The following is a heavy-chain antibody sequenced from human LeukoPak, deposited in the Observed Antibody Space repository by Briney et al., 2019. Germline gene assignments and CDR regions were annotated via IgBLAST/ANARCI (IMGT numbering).Heavy chain of an antibody. CDR2: IYYSGST. CDR3: ARGYSYGYIWFDP. Sequence: SETLSLTCTVSGGFISSYYWSWIRQPPGKGLEWIGYIYYSGSTNYNPSLKSRVTISVDTSKNQFSLKLSSVTAADTAVYYCARGYSYGYIWFDPWGQGTLVTVSS. D-gene: IGHD5-18*01. CDR1: GGFISSYY. J-gene: IGHJ5*02. V-gene: IGHV4-59*01.